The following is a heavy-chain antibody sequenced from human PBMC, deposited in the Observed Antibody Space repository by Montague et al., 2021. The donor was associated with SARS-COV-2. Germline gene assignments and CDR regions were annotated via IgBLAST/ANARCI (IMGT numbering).Heavy chain of an antibody. D-gene: IGHD3-16*01. V-gene: IGHV6-1*01. CDR3: ARERTVPGPRGIYFDD. CDR2: TYYRSKWYT. J-gene: IGHJ4*02. Sequence: CAISGDSVSSHSAAWNWIRQSPSGGLEWLGRTYYRSKWYTDYAPSVKTRITITPDTSNNQFSLHLNSVTPGDTAVYYCARERTVPGPRGIYFDDWGQGTLVTVSS. CDR1: GDSVSSHSAA.